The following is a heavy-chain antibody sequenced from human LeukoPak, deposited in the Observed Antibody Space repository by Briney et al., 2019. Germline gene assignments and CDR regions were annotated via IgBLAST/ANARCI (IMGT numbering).Heavy chain of an antibody. Sequence: GASVKVSCTASGGTFSSYAISWVRQAPGQGLGWMGGIIPIFGTANYAQKFQGRVTITADESTSTAYMELSSLRSEDTAVYYCARDNVRASYYDILTGYYFPNYFDYWGQGTLVTVSS. D-gene: IGHD3-9*01. CDR3: ARDNVRASYYDILTGYYFPNYFDY. J-gene: IGHJ4*02. CDR2: IIPIFGTA. V-gene: IGHV1-69*01. CDR1: GGTFSSYA.